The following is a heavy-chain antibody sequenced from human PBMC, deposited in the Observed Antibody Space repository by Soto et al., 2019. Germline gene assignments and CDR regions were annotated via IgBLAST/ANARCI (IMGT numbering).Heavy chain of an antibody. J-gene: IGHJ4*02. CDR2: VFHTGFT. CDR3: ARSHYYDSSGLNY. D-gene: IGHD3-22*01. CDR1: GGSVSGSYYY. V-gene: IGHV4-39*01. Sequence: PSETLSLTCAVSGGSVSGSYYYWAWLRQSPGKGPEWIGSVFHTGFTSYNPSLESRVSVSVDTSKSQFSLKLSSVTAADTAVYYCARSHYYDSSGLNYWGQGTLVTVSS.